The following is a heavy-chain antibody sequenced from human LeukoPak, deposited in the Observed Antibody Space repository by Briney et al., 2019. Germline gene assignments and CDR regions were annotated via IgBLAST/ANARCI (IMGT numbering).Heavy chain of an antibody. CDR2: ISGSGGST. Sequence: PGGSLRLSCAASGFTFSSYAMSWVRQAPGKGLEWVSAISGSGGSTYYADSVKGRLTISRDNSKNTLYLQMNSLRAEDTAVYYCANAIAAEAKYYYYGMGVWGQGTTVTVSS. V-gene: IGHV3-23*01. D-gene: IGHD6-13*01. J-gene: IGHJ6*02. CDR1: GFTFSSYA. CDR3: ANAIAAEAKYYYYGMGV.